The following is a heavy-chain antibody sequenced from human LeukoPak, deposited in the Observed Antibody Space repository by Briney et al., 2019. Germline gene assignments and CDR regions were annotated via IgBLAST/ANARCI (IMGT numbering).Heavy chain of an antibody. CDR1: GYTFTSYG. D-gene: IGHD2-2*01. CDR2: ISAYNGNT. CDR3: ARSRGYCSSTSCPAPPYYMDV. V-gene: IGHV1-18*01. J-gene: IGHJ6*03. Sequence: ASVKVSCKASGYTFTSYGISWVRQAPGQGLEWMGWISAYNGNTNYAQKLQGRVTMTTDTSTSTAYMELRSLRYDDTAVYYCARSRGYCSSTSCPAPPYYMDVWGKGTTVTVSS.